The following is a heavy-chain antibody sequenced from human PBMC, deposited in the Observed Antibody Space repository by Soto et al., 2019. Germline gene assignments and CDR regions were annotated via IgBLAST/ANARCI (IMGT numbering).Heavy chain of an antibody. Sequence: LSLTCTVSGGSISSYYWSWIRQPPGKGLEWIGYIYYSGSTNYNPSLKSRVTISVDTSKNQFSLKLSSVTAADTAVYYCARAIRFLESRGGYGMDVWGQGTTVTVSS. D-gene: IGHD3-3*01. V-gene: IGHV4-59*01. CDR1: GGSISSYY. CDR3: ARAIRFLESRGGYGMDV. J-gene: IGHJ6*02. CDR2: IYYSGST.